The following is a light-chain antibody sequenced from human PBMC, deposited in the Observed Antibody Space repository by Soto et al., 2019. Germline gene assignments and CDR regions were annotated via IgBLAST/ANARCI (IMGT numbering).Light chain of an antibody. Sequence: DLQMTQSPSTLSASVGDRVTITCRASQNIIRWVAWYQQRPGKAPDLLIYAASTLESGVPSRFRGIGSGTEFTLTLSSLQPDDFVTYDCQQYSSVWAFGQGTKVDIK. CDR3: QQYSSVWA. J-gene: IGKJ1*01. CDR2: AAS. V-gene: IGKV1-5*03. CDR1: QNIIRW.